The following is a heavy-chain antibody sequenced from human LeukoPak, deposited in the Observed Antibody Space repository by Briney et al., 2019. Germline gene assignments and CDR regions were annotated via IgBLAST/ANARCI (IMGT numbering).Heavy chain of an antibody. CDR3: ARDTYDYYFDP. J-gene: IGHJ5*02. Sequence: SETLSLTCTVSGDSINSHHWNWIRQPPGKGLEWIGYMYYSGSTMYNRSLKSRVAISIDTPKNQFSLKLSSVTAADTAVYYCARDTYDYYFDPWGQGILVTVSS. V-gene: IGHV4-59*11. CDR2: MYYSGST. CDR1: GDSINSHH. D-gene: IGHD1-26*01.